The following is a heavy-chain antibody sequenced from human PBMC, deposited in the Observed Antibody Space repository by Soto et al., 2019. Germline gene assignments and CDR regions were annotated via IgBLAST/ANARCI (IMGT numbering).Heavy chain of an antibody. CDR2: ISAHDGKT. CDR3: AREKTMVRGVIINYYGMDV. CDR1: GYTLTSYT. J-gene: IGHJ6*02. V-gene: IGHV1-18*01. D-gene: IGHD3-10*01. Sequence: VASVKVSCKASGYTLTSYTLSWVRQAPGQGPEWMGWISAHDGKTNYAQNLQGRVTMNTDTSTNTAYMELRSLRSDDTAVYYCAREKTMVRGVIINYYGMDVWGQGTTVTVSS.